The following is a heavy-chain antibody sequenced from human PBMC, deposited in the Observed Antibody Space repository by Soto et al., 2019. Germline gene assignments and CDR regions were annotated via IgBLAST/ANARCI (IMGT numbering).Heavy chain of an antibody. CDR1: CASIRRSGDY. Sequence: PSETRSLTRPSSCASIRRSGDYWGWIRQPPGKGLDWIGSIYYSGSTYYNPSLKSRVTISVDTSKNQFSLKLSSVTAADTAVYYCPRRRVQHPSQSPLFLAAFDTWGHGTMV. CDR2: IYYSGST. V-gene: IGHV4-39*01. CDR3: PRRRVQHPSQSPLFLAAFDT. J-gene: IGHJ3*02. D-gene: IGHD6-13*01.